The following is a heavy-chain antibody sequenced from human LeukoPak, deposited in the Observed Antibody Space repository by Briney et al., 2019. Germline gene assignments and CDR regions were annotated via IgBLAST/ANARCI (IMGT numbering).Heavy chain of an antibody. CDR1: GYNFTSYW. Sequence: GESLQICFKGSGYNFTSYWIGWVRQMPGKGLGWMGIIYLGDSDTTYSPSFQGQVTISADKSISTAYLQWSSLKASDTAMYYCARHPDGYIDYWGQGTLVTVSS. CDR3: ARHPDGYIDY. CDR2: IYLGDSDT. V-gene: IGHV5-51*01. J-gene: IGHJ4*02. D-gene: IGHD5-24*01.